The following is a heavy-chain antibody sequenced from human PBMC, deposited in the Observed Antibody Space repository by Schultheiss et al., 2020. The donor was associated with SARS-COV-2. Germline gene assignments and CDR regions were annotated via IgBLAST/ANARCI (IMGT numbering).Heavy chain of an antibody. V-gene: IGHV4-61*01. Sequence: ETLSLTCTVSGGSVSSGSYYWSWIRQPPGKGLEWIGYIYYSGSTNYNPSLKSRVTISVDTSKNQFSLKLSSVTAADTAVYYCASSRSGWYGLSDYWGQGTLVTVSS. D-gene: IGHD6-19*01. J-gene: IGHJ4*02. CDR1: GGSVSSGSYY. CDR2: IYYSGST. CDR3: ASSRSGWYGLSDY.